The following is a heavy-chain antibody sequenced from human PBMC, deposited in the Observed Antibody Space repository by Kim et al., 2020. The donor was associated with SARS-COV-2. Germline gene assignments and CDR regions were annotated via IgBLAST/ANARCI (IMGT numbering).Heavy chain of an antibody. Sequence: SETLSLTCTVSGGSVSSGSYYWSWIRQPPGKGLEWIGYIYYSGSTNYNPSLKSRVTISVDTSKNQFSLKLSSVTAADTAVYYCARDSHFGVVILWGQGTLVTVSS. CDR3: ARDSHFGVVIL. CDR2: IYYSGST. V-gene: IGHV4-61*01. CDR1: GGSVSSGSYY. D-gene: IGHD3-3*01. J-gene: IGHJ4*02.